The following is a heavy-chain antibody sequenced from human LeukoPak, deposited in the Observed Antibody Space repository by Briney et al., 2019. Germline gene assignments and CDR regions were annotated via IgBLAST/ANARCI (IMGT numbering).Heavy chain of an antibody. CDR2: ISGSGGNT. CDR1: GFTFSSYA. D-gene: IGHD3-10*01. CDR3: AKDLSVLLWFGELLFDY. J-gene: IGHJ4*02. V-gene: IGHV3-23*01. Sequence: GGSLRLSCAASGFTFSSYAMSWVRQAPGKGLEWVSAISGSGGNTYYADSVKGRFTISRDNSKNTLYLQMNSLRAEDTAVYYCAKDLSVLLWFGELLFDYWGQGTLVTVSS.